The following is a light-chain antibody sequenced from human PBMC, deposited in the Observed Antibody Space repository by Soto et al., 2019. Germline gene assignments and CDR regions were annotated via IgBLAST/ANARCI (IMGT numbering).Light chain of an antibody. J-gene: IGLJ1*01. CDR3: CSYAGSSTYV. CDR2: EVS. CDR1: SSDVGSYNL. Sequence: LTQPASVSGSPGQWITISCTGTSSDVGSYNLVSWYQQHPGKAPKLMIYEVSKRPSGVSNRFSGSKSGNTASLTISGLQAEDEADYYCCSYAGSSTYVFGTGTKVPVL. V-gene: IGLV2-23*02.